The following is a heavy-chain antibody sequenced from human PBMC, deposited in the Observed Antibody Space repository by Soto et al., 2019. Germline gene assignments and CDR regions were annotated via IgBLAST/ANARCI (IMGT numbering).Heavy chain of an antibody. V-gene: IGHV1-69*13. J-gene: IGHJ6*02. Sequence: SVKVSCKASGGTFSSYAISWVRQAPGQGLEWMGGIIPIFGTANYAQKFQGRVTITADESTSTAYMELSSLRSEDAAVYYCARDLRIAVAGLTHSYYYYGMDAWGQGTTVTVSS. CDR2: IIPIFGTA. CDR1: GGTFSSYA. CDR3: ARDLRIAVAGLTHSYYYYGMDA. D-gene: IGHD6-19*01.